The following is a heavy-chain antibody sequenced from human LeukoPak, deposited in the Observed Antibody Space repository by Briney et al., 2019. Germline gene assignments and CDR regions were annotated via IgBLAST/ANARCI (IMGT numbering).Heavy chain of an antibody. V-gene: IGHV3-30*04. CDR3: ARTGAGVATIRYAGYYFDY. D-gene: IGHD5-12*01. CDR1: GFTFSSYA. CDR2: ISYDGSNK. Sequence: GGFLRLSCAASGFTFSSYAMHWVRQAPGKGLEWVAVISYDGSNKYYEDSVKGRFTISRDNSKNTLYLQMNSLRAEDTAVYYCARTGAGVATIRYAGYYFDYWGQGTLVTVSS. J-gene: IGHJ4*02.